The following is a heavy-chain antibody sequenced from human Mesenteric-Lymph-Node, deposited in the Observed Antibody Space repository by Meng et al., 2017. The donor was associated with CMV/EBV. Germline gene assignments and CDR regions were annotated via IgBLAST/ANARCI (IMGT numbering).Heavy chain of an antibody. V-gene: IGHV3-21*04. CDR1: GFTFSSYS. CDR3: ATYQRGPDYYLDH. Sequence: GESLKISCAASGFTFSSYSMNWVRQAPGKGLEWVSSISSSSSYIYYADSVKGRFTISRDDSKNSVYLQVSSLRADDTAVYYCATYQRGPDYYLDHWGQGTLVTVSS. D-gene: IGHD2-2*01. CDR2: ISSSSSYI. J-gene: IGHJ4*02.